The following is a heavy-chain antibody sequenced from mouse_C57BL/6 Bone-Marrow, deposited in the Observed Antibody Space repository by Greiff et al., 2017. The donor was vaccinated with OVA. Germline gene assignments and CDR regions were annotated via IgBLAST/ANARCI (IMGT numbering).Heavy chain of an antibody. V-gene: IGHV1-76*01. CDR1: GYTFTDYY. Sequence: QVQLQQSGAELVRPGASVKLSCKASGYTFTDYYINWVKQRPGQGLEWIARIYPGSGNTYYNEKFKGKATLTAEKSSSTAYMQLSSLTSEDSAVYFCARGGFITTVVAAWFAYWGQGTLVTVSA. D-gene: IGHD1-1*01. CDR2: IYPGSGNT. J-gene: IGHJ3*01. CDR3: ARGGFITTVVAAWFAY.